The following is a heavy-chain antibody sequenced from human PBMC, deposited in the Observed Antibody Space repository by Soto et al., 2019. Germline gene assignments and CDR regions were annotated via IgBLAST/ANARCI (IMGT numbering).Heavy chain of an antibody. J-gene: IGHJ5*02. V-gene: IGHV4-31*03. CDR1: GGSISNAVYY. Sequence: SETLSLTCTVPGGSISNAVYYWSWIRQHPGKGLEWIGYISHNGDTYYNPSLKSRLFISVDTSQNQFSLKLTSVTAADTAVYYCARVGAATSWFDPWGQGTLVTVSS. D-gene: IGHD2-15*01. CDR2: ISHNGDT. CDR3: ARVGAATSWFDP.